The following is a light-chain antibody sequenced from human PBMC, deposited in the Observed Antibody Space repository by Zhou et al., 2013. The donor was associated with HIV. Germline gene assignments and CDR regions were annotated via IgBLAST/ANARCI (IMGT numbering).Light chain of an antibody. CDR3: QQASSIPHT. CDR1: QSISSW. V-gene: IGKV1-5*01. Sequence: DIQMTQSPSTLSASVGDRVAITCRASQSISSWLAWYQQKPGKAPELLIYSASTLRGGVPSRFSGSGSGTDFTLTINSLQPEDSATYYCQQASSIPHTFGQGTKLEIK. J-gene: IGKJ2*01. CDR2: SAS.